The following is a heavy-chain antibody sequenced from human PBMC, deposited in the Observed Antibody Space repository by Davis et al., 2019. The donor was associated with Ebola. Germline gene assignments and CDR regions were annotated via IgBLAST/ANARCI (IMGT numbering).Heavy chain of an antibody. CDR3: ARGEPAATYYFDY. Sequence: PSETLSLTCAVYGGSFSGYYWSWNRQPPGKGLEWIGEINHSGSTNYNPSLKSRVTISVDTSKNQFSLKLSSVTAADTAVYYCARGEPAATYYFDYWGQGTLVTVS. CDR1: GGSFSGYY. D-gene: IGHD2-2*01. CDR2: INHSGST. J-gene: IGHJ4*02. V-gene: IGHV4-34*01.